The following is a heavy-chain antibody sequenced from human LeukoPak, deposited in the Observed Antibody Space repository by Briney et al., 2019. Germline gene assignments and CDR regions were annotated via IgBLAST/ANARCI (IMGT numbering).Heavy chain of an antibody. CDR2: FIPIYGSP. CDR1: GGGFTFTSHA. Sequence: SVKVSCKASGGGFTFTSHAITWVRQAPGQGLEWMAGFIPIYGSPSYAQKFQGRVTMTSDESTRTVYMELSSLRSEDTAVYYCARDYPTGGYDHNWFDPWGQGTLVTVSS. J-gene: IGHJ5*02. V-gene: IGHV1-69*01. D-gene: IGHD5-12*01. CDR3: ARDYPTGGYDHNWFDP.